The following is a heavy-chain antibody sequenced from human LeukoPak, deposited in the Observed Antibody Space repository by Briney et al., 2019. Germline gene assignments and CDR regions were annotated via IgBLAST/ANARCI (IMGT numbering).Heavy chain of an antibody. CDR2: IYTSGST. CDR3: ARDESDGYKLGAYAFDI. V-gene: IGHV4-61*02. D-gene: IGHD5-24*01. Sequence: SQTLSFTCTVSGGSISTGSYYWSCIRQPAGKGLEWIGRIYTSGSTNYNPSLKSRVTISVDTSKNQFSLKLSSVTAADTAVYYCARDESDGYKLGAYAFDIWGQGTMVTVSS. CDR1: GGSISTGSYY. J-gene: IGHJ3*02.